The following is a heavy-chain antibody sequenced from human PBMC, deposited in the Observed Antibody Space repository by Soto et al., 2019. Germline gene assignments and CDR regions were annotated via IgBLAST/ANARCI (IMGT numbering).Heavy chain of an antibody. D-gene: IGHD3-3*01. CDR2: ISGSGGST. J-gene: IGHJ4*02. Sequence: PGGSLRLSCAASGFTFSSYAMSWVRQAPGKGLEWVSAISGSGGSTYYADSVKGRFTISRDNSKNTLYLQMNSLRAEDTAVYYCAKEEPSDFWSGTIPRYFDYWGQGTLVTVPQ. V-gene: IGHV3-23*01. CDR3: AKEEPSDFWSGTIPRYFDY. CDR1: GFTFSSYA.